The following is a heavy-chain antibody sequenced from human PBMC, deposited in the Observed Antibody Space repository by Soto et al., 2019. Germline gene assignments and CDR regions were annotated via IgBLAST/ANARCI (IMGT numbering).Heavy chain of an antibody. J-gene: IGHJ4*02. V-gene: IGHV1-69*12. CDR1: GGTFSSYA. D-gene: IGHD4-4*01. CDR2: IIPIFGTA. CDR3: ARDGGVYDYSPFDY. Sequence: QVQLVQSGAEVKKPGSSVKVSCKASGGTFSSYAISWVRQASGQGLEWMGGIIPIFGTADYAQKFQGRVTITADESTSTSYMELSSLRSEDTAVYYCARDGGVYDYSPFDYWGQGTLVTVSS.